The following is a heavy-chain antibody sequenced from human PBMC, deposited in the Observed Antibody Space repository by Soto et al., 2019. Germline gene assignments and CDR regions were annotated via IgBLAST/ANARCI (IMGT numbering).Heavy chain of an antibody. CDR1: GYTFTSYY. D-gene: IGHD6-19*01. V-gene: IGHV1-46*01. Sequence: ASVKVSCKASGYTFTSYYMHWVRQAPGQGLEWMGIINPSGGSTSYAQKFQGRVTMTRDTSTSTVYMELSSLRSEDTAVYYCARAVAGTEGHNWFDPWGQGTLVTVSS. CDR2: INPSGGST. J-gene: IGHJ5*02. CDR3: ARAVAGTEGHNWFDP.